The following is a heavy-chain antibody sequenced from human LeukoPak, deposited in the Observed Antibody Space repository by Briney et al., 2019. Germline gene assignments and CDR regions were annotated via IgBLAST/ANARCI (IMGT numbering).Heavy chain of an antibody. CDR2: INPNSGGT. CDR3: ARVPAGYSSSWYTGKFDI. Sequence: ASVKVSCKASGYTFTCYYMHWVRQAPGQGLEWMGRINPNSGGTNYAQKFQGRVTMTRDTSISTAYMELSRLRSDDTAVYYCARVPAGYSSSWYTGKFDIWGQGTMVTVSS. V-gene: IGHV1-2*06. CDR1: GYTFTCYY. D-gene: IGHD6-13*01. J-gene: IGHJ3*02.